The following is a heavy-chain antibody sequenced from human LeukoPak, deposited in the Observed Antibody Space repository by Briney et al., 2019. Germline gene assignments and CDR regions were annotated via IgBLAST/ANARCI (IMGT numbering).Heavy chain of an antibody. Sequence: SETLSLTCAVYGEPFSGYYWTWIRQPPGKGREWIGQIDHSGSVNYNPSLESRVSISVDRPKKQFSLKANSVTAADTAVYFCARGHSTSGFDYWGQGARVSVSS. CDR3: ARGHSTSGFDY. CDR2: IDHSGSV. J-gene: IGHJ4*02. D-gene: IGHD6-6*01. CDR1: GEPFSGYY. V-gene: IGHV4-34*01.